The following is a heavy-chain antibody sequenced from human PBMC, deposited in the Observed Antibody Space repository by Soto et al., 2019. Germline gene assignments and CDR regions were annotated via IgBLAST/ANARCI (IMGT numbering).Heavy chain of an antibody. J-gene: IGHJ2*01. Sequence: GGSLRLSCAAFEFTSITYWMSWVRQAPGKGLEWVASIKPDGSAKSYVDSVKGRFTISRDNAKNSLDLQMNGLRAEDTAVYYCARVEDYGDPSRGYWLFGLWGRGTLVTVSS. CDR3: ARVEDYGDPSRGYWLFGL. D-gene: IGHD4-17*01. CDR2: IKPDGSAK. V-gene: IGHV3-7*01. CDR1: EFTSITYW.